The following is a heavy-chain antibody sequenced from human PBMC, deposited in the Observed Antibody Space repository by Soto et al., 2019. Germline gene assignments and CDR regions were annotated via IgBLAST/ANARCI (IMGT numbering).Heavy chain of an antibody. D-gene: IGHD1-1*01. CDR3: ASEVDTTNAFDY. V-gene: IGHV4-39*01. CDR2: IYYSGST. Sequence: SSETLSLTGTVSGGSISSSSYYWGWIRQPPGKGLEWIGSIYYSGSTYYNPSLKIRVTISVDTSKNQFSLKLSSVTAADTAVYYCASEVDTTNAFDYWGQGTLVPVSS. CDR1: GGSISSSSYY. J-gene: IGHJ4*02.